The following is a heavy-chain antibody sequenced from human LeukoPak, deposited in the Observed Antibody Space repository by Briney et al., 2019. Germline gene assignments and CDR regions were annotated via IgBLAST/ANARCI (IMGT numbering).Heavy chain of an antibody. V-gene: IGHV1-18*01. CDR3: ARDLSSSSWYGGGY. Sequence: ASVKVSCKASGYTFTGYAISWVRQAPGQGLEWMGWVSAYNGATNYAQNFQDRVTMTTDTPTTTAYMELRSLRSDDTAVYYCARDLSSSSWYGGGYWGQGTLVTVSS. CDR1: GYTFTGYA. D-gene: IGHD6-13*01. J-gene: IGHJ4*02. CDR2: VSAYNGAT.